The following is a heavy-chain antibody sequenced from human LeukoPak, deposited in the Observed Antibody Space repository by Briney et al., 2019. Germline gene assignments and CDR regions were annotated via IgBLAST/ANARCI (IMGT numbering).Heavy chain of an antibody. J-gene: IGHJ4*02. CDR1: GYTFTGYY. CDR2: INPNSGGT. CDR3: ARENWNDGSVDY. V-gene: IGHV1-2*02. Sequence: ASVEVSCKASGYTFTGYYMHWVRQAPGQGLEWMGWINPNSGGTNYAQKFQGRVTMTRDTSISTAYMELRRLRSDDTAVYYCARENWNDGSVDYWGQGTLVTVSS. D-gene: IGHD1-1*01.